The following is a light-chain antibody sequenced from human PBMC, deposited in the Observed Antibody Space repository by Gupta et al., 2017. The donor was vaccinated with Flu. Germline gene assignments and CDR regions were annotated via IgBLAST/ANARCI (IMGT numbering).Light chain of an antibody. CDR3: SAWDSSLTAGL. CDR1: SNNVGNQG. CDR2: RNN. J-gene: IGLJ2*01. V-gene: IGLV10-54*01. Sequence: QEGLTQPPSVSKELGQTPTPTCTGNSNNVGNQGASWLQQHQGHPPKLLSFRNNNRPSGISERFSASRSGNTASLTITGLQPEDEADYYCSAWDSSLTAGLFGGGTRLTVL.